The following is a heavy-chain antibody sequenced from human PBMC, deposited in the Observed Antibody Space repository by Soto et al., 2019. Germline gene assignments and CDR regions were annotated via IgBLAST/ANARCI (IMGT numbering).Heavy chain of an antibody. D-gene: IGHD2-2*01. Sequence: QVQLVQSGAEVKKTGSSVKVSCKASGGTFSSYAISWVRQAPGQGFEWRGGIIPIPGTANYAQKFQGRVTITADESTSTAYMELSSLRSEDTAVYYCARSQGSSTSLEIYYYYYYGMDVWGQGTTVTVSS. V-gene: IGHV1-69*01. J-gene: IGHJ6*02. CDR2: IIPIPGTA. CDR1: GGTFSSYA. CDR3: ARSQGSSTSLEIYYYYYYGMDV.